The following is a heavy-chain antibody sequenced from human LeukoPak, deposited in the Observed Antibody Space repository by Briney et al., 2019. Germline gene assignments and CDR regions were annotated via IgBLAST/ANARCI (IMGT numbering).Heavy chain of an antibody. CDR3: VYGDYARFDY. CDR2: ISYDGSNK. J-gene: IGHJ4*02. Sequence: GGSLRLSCAASGFTFSSYAMHWVRQAPGKGLEWVAVISYDGSNKYYADSVKGQFTISRDNSKNTLYLQMNSLRAEDTAVYYCVYGDYARFDYWGQGTLVTVSS. CDR1: GFTFSSYA. V-gene: IGHV3-30-3*01. D-gene: IGHD4-17*01.